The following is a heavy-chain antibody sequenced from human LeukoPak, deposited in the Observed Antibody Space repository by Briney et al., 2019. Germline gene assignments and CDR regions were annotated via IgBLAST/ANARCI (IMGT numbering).Heavy chain of an antibody. CDR3: ARRPPYGEQQLVRQYDY. D-gene: IGHD6-13*01. J-gene: IGHJ4*02. V-gene: IGHV1-18*01. CDR1: GYTFTSYG. CDR2: ISAYNGNT. Sequence: GASVKVSCKASGYTFTSYGISWVRQAPGQGLEWMGWISAYNGNTNYAQKLQGRVTMTTDTSTSTAYMELRSLRSDDTAVYYCARRPPYGEQQLVRQYDYWGQGTLVTVSS.